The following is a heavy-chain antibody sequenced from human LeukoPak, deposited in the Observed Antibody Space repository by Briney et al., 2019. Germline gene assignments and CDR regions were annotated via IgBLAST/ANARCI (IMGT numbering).Heavy chain of an antibody. Sequence: SSVKVSCKAPGGTFSSYTIGWVRQAPGQGLEWMGGIIPIFGTTNYAQKFQGRVTLSADEPTSTAYMELTSLRSEDTAVYYCARLIPAGGTGDAFDIWGQGTMITVSS. D-gene: IGHD6-13*01. CDR1: GGTFSSYT. CDR3: ARLIPAGGTGDAFDI. V-gene: IGHV1-69*01. CDR2: IIPIFGTT. J-gene: IGHJ3*02.